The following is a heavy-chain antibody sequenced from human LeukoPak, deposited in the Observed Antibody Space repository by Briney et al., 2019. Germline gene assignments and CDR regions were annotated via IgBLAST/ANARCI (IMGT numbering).Heavy chain of an antibody. CDR3: ATDRAVVNWFDP. CDR1: GYTLTELS. Sequence: VASVKVSCKVSGYTLTELSMHWVRQAPGKGLGWMGGFDPKDGETIYAQKFQGRVTMTEDTSTDTAYMELSSLRSEDTAVYYCATDRAVVNWFDPWGQGTLVTVSS. V-gene: IGHV1-24*01. D-gene: IGHD4-23*01. J-gene: IGHJ5*02. CDR2: FDPKDGET.